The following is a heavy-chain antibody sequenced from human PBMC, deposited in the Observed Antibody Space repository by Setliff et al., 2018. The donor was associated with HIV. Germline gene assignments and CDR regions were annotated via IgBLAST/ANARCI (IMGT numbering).Heavy chain of an antibody. V-gene: IGHV4-38-2*01. D-gene: IGHD2-21*02. CDR3: ARSYCAADCAHNSPRCMDV. CDR2: IYHCGTT. J-gene: IGHJ6*02. Sequence: SETLSLTCSVSGYSISSGYHWAWFRPPQGKGLEWIGSIYHCGTTYYNPSRNSRFTILVDTSKNQFSLKRNALTAADAAVYYCARSYCAADCAHNSPRCMDVWGQGTTVTVSS. CDR1: GYSISSGYH.